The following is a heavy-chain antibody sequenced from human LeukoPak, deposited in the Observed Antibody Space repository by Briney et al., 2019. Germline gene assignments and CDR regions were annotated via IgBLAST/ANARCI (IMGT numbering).Heavy chain of an antibody. CDR1: GGSISSHY. CDR3: ARERGGVVPAAIDY. D-gene: IGHD2-2*02. CDR2: IYYSGST. V-gene: IGHV4-59*11. J-gene: IGHJ4*02. Sequence: SETLSLTCTVSGGSISSHYWGWIRQPPGKGLEWIGYIYYSGSTNYNPSLKSRVTISVDTSKNQFSLKLSSVTAADTAVYYCARERGGVVPAAIDYWGQGTLVTVSS.